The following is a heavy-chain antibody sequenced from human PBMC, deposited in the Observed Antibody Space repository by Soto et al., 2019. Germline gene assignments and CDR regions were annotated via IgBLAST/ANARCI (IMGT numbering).Heavy chain of an antibody. CDR2: ISYDGSNK. J-gene: IGHJ3*01. Sequence: QVQLVESGGGVVQPGRSLRLSCAASGFTFSSYGMHWVRQAPGKGLEWVAVISYDGSNKYYADSVKGRFSISRDNSKHTRYLQINRLRAEGTAVYYCAKSLAPSITMIVVEAFELWGQGTMVTVSS. V-gene: IGHV3-30*18. CDR1: GFTFSSYG. D-gene: IGHD3-22*01. CDR3: AKSLAPSITMIVVEAFEL.